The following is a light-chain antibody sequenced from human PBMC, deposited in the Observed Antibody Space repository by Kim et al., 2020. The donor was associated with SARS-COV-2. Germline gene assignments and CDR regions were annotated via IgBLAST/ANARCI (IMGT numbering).Light chain of an antibody. CDR2: DAS. CDR3: QQYDDFPLT. J-gene: IGKJ4*01. Sequence: SASVGDRVTITWQASHDIGKSLNWYQQKPGKAPKLLIFDASDLEVGVPSRFSGSGSGTDFTFTISSLQSEDFATYYCQQYDDFPLTFGGGTKLEV. CDR1: HDIGKS. V-gene: IGKV1-33*01.